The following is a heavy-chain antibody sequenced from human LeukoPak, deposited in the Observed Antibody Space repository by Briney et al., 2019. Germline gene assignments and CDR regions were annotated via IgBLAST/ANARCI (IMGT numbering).Heavy chain of an antibody. CDR2: ITSSGTKT. CDR1: GFTFNIYA. CDR3: AREPGAADAGFDY. J-gene: IGHJ4*02. Sequence: GGSLRLSCTASGFTFNIYAMGWVRQAPGKGPEWVSVITSSGTKTYYADSVKGRFTISRDNSKKTLYLQMNSLRAEDTAVYYCAREPGAADAGFDYWGQGTLVTVSS. D-gene: IGHD1-14*01. V-gene: IGHV3-23*01.